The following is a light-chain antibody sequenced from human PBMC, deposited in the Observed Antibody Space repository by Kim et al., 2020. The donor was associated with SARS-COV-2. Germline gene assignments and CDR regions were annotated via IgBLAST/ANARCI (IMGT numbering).Light chain of an antibody. CDR2: DVT. CDR1: SSDINYDL. Sequence: QSALTQPASVSGSPGQSITISCTGTSSDINYDLVSWYHQHPGKAPKLMIFDVTKRSSGVSDRFSGSKSGNTASLTISGLQAEDEADYYCSSYASTNTLLFGGGTQDRP. V-gene: IGLV2-14*03. J-gene: IGLJ2*01. CDR3: SSYASTNTLL.